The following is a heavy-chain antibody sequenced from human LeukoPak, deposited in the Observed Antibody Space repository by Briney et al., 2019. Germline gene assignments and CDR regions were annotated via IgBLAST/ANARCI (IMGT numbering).Heavy chain of an antibody. V-gene: IGHV4-4*07. CDR1: GGSISSYY. D-gene: IGHD6-19*01. CDR3: ARDRAVAALDDYMDV. J-gene: IGHJ6*03. Sequence: PSETLSLTCTVSGGSISSYYRSWIRQPAGKGLEWIGRIYTSGSTNYNPSLTSRVTMSVDTSKNQFSLKLSSVTAADTAVYYCARDRAVAALDDYMDVWGKGTTVTVS. CDR2: IYTSGST.